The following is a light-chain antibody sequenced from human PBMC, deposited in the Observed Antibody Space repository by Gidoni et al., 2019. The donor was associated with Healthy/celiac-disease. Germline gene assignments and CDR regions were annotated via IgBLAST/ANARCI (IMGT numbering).Light chain of an antibody. V-gene: IGKV3-20*01. J-gene: IGKJ3*01. CDR3: QQYGSPCT. CDR2: GAS. Sequence: DIVLTQSPGTLSLSPGESATLSCRASQSVSSSYLAWYQQKPGQAPRRLIYGASSRATGIPDRFSGSGSGTDFTLTISRLEPEDFAVYYCQQYGSPCTFGPGTKVDIK. CDR1: QSVSSSY.